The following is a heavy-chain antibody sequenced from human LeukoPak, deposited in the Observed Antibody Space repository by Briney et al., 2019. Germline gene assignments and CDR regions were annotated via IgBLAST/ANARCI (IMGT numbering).Heavy chain of an antibody. V-gene: IGHV3-11*04. J-gene: IGHJ4*02. D-gene: IGHD3-22*01. CDR2: ISSSGSTI. Sequence: GGSLRLSCAASGFTFSDYYMSWIRQAPGKGLEWVSYISSSGSTIYYADSVKGRFTISRDNAKNSLYLQMNNLRAEDTAVYYCVRERTYYYDSSAYSSFDYWGQGTLVTVSS. CDR3: VRERTYYYDSSAYSSFDY. CDR1: GFTFSDYY.